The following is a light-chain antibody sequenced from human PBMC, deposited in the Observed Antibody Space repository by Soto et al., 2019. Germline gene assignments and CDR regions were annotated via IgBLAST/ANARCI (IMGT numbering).Light chain of an antibody. CDR1: QSISSY. Sequence: DIQMTQSPSSLSASVGDRVTITCRASQSISSYLNWYQQKPGKAPKLLIYAAFSLQSGVPSRFSGSGSGTDFTLTISSLQPEDFATYSCQQSYNSPLTFGGGTKVDIK. V-gene: IGKV1-39*01. J-gene: IGKJ4*01. CDR3: QQSYNSPLT. CDR2: AAF.